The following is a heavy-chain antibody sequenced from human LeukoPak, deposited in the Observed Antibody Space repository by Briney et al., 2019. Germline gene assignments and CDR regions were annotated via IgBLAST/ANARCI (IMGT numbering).Heavy chain of an antibody. Sequence: SVKVSCTASGFTFTTSAMQWVRQARGQRLEWIGWIVVGSGNTNYAQKFQERVTITRDMSTSTAYMELSSLRSEDTAVYYCAALWDTRGGYFDYWGQGTLVTVSS. CDR1: GFTFTTSA. J-gene: IGHJ4*02. D-gene: IGHD3-10*01. CDR2: IVVGSGNT. V-gene: IGHV1-58*02. CDR3: AALWDTRGGYFDY.